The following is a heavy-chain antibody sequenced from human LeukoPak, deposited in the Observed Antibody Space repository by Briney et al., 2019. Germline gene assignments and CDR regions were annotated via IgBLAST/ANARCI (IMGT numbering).Heavy chain of an antibody. CDR3: ATYDSSGYYYGSEYFQH. CDR1: GGSISSSSYY. V-gene: IGHV4-39*01. Sequence: SETLSLTCTVSGGSISSSSYYWGWIRQPPGKGLEWIGSIYYSGGTYYNPSLKSRVTISVDTSKNQFSLKLSSVTAADTAVYYCATYDSSGYYYGSEYFQHWGQGTLVTVSS. J-gene: IGHJ1*01. CDR2: IYYSGGT. D-gene: IGHD3-22*01.